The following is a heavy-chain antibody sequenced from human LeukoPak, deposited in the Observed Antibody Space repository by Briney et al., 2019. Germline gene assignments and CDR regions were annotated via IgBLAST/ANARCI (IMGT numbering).Heavy chain of an antibody. CDR3: AREGIAVAGTFGY. CDR1: GGTFSSYA. Sequence: SVKVSCKASGGTFSSYAISWVRQAPGQGLEWMGGIIPIFGTANYAQKFQGRVTITADESTSTAYMELSSLRSENTAVYYCAREGIAVAGTFGYWGQGTLVTVSS. J-gene: IGHJ4*02. D-gene: IGHD6-19*01. V-gene: IGHV1-69*01. CDR2: IIPIFGTA.